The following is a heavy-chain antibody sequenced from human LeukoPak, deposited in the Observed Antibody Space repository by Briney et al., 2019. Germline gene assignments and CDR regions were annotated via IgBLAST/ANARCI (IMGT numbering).Heavy chain of an antibody. CDR3: SATYHYYMDV. CDR1: GGSISSYY. J-gene: IGHJ6*03. Sequence: SETLSLTCTVSGGSISSYYWSWIRQPPGKGLEWIGRIYTSGSTNYNPSLKSRVTMSVDTSKNQFSLKLSSVTAADPAVYYCSATYHYYMDVWGKGTTVTVSS. CDR2: IYTSGST. V-gene: IGHV4-4*07. D-gene: IGHD6-25*01.